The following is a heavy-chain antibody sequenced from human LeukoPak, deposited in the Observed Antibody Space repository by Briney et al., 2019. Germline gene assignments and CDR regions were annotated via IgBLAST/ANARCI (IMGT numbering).Heavy chain of an antibody. CDR1: GFTFSTYN. J-gene: IGHJ4*02. D-gene: IGHD3-10*01. CDR2: ITSSSSYI. Sequence: GGSLRLSCAASGFTFSTYNMNWVRQAPGKGLEWVSSITSSSSYIYYADSVKGRFTISRDNAKNSLYLQMNSLRAEDTAVYYCAKDPDYGSGSALWALDYWGQGTLVTVSS. V-gene: IGHV3-21*01. CDR3: AKDPDYGSGSALWALDY.